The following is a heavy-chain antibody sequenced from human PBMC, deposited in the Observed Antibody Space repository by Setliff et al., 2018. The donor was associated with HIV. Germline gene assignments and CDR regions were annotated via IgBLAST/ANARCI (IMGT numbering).Heavy chain of an antibody. CDR2: IDHFGSEE. CDR1: GFTFTSYW. J-gene: IGHJ4*02. V-gene: IGHV3-7*02. Sequence: GESLKISCAASGFTFTSYWMSWVRQAPGKGLEWVASIDHFGSEENYVDSVKGRFTISRDNTKNSLYLQMDGLRVEDTAVYYCARLRINDFWGQGTPVTVSS. CDR3: ARLRINDF.